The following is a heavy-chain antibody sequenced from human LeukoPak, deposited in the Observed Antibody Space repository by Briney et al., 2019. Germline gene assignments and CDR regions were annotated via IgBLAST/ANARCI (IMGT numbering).Heavy chain of an antibody. J-gene: IGHJ4*02. Sequence: SETLSLTCAVYGGSFSGYYWSWIRQPPGKGLEWIGEINHSGSTNYNPSLKSRVTISVDTSKNQFSLKLSSVTAADTAAYYCARGVKSTFYGSGSYYLKYWGQGTLVTVSS. V-gene: IGHV4-34*01. CDR3: ARGVKSTFYGSGSYYLKY. D-gene: IGHD3-10*01. CDR2: INHSGST. CDR1: GGSFSGYY.